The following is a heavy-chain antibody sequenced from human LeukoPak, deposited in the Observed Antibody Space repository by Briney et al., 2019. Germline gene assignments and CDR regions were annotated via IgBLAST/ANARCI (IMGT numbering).Heavy chain of an antibody. D-gene: IGHD3-22*01. J-gene: IGHJ4*02. CDR3: ASQDASIYSESSGSPTYSD. CDR1: GGTFTNFA. V-gene: IGHV1-69*05. CDR2: IIPIYDSA. Sequence: ASVKVSCKASGGTFTNFAFNWVRQAPGQGLEWMGRIIPIYDSAHYAQRFQGRTTITTDESSTTAYMTLSSLTSDDTAVYYCASQDASIYSESSGSPTYSDWGQGTLVTVSS.